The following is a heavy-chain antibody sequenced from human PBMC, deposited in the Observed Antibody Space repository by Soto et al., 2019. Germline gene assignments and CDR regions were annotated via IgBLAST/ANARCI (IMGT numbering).Heavy chain of an antibody. J-gene: IGHJ5*02. V-gene: IGHV4-59*01. Sequence: QVQLQESGPGLLKPSETLSLTCTVSVGSISTYFWSWIRQPPGKGLEWIGYIYYSGTTNFNPSLKSRVTMSVDTSKNQFSLRVTSVTAADTAVYYCARGQGQRRFDPWGQGTLVTVSS. CDR2: IYYSGTT. CDR3: ARGQGQRRFDP. CDR1: VGSISTYF.